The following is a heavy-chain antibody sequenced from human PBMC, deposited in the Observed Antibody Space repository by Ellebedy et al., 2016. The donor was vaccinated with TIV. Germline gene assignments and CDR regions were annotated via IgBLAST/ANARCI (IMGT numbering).Heavy chain of an antibody. D-gene: IGHD3-22*01. Sequence: GESLKISCAASGFTFSSYWMSWVRLAPGKGLEWVANIKEDGSDTYYVDSVEGRFTISRDSAENSRYLQMNSMRAEDTAVYYCARESHQDYYEPRFDYWGQGILVTVSS. CDR1: GFTFSSYW. V-gene: IGHV3-7*03. J-gene: IGHJ4*02. CDR2: IKEDGSDT. CDR3: ARESHQDYYEPRFDY.